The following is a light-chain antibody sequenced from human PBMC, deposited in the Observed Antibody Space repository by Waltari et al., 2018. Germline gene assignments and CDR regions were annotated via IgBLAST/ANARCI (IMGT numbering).Light chain of an antibody. J-gene: IGKJ2*01. CDR1: QNVNSD. CDR2: GAS. Sequence: EIVMTQSPVTLSVSPGERATLSYRASQNVNSDLAWYQQKPGQAPRLLIYGASTRATGIPARFSGSGSGTEFILTISSLQSEDSAIYYCQQYKNWPPYTFGQGAKLEIK. CDR3: QQYKNWPPYT. V-gene: IGKV3-15*01.